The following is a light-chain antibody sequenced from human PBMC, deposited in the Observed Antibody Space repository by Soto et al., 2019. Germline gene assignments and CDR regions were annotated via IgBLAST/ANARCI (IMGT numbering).Light chain of an antibody. CDR2: DAS. CDR3: QQRSNWPLT. CDR1: QSVSSY. Sequence: ELLWKQSPATLTLSPGERATLSCRASQSVSSYLAWYQQKPGQAPRLLIYDASNRATGIPARFSGSGPGTDFTLTISSLEPEDFAVYYCQQRSNWPLTFGGGTKVDI. V-gene: IGKV3-11*01. J-gene: IGKJ4*01.